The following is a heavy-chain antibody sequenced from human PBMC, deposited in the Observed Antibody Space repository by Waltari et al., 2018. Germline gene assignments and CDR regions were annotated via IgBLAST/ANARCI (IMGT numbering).Heavy chain of an antibody. J-gene: IGHJ4*02. CDR1: GFAFSSYH. D-gene: IGHD3-22*01. CDR3: ASVDSSAFSRSFDY. V-gene: IGHV3-21*02. CDR2: ISSSSTYI. Sequence: QLVESGGGLVKPGGSLRLSCAASGFAFSSYHMNWVRQAPGKGLEWVSSISSSSTYIYSADSVKGRFTVSRDNAKNALFLQMSSLRVEDTAVYYCASVDSSAFSRSFDYWGLGTLVTVSS.